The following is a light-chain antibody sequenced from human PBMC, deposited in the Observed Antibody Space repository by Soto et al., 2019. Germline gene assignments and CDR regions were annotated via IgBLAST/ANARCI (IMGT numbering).Light chain of an antibody. CDR2: AAS. CDR1: QTISSY. V-gene: IGKV1-39*01. Sequence: DILMTQSPSSLSASVGDRVTITCRASQTISSYLNWYQQKPGKAPKLLIYAASSLQSGVPSRFSGTGSGTDFTLTISSLQPEDFATYYCQQSYSTPVTFGQGTKVEIK. J-gene: IGKJ1*01. CDR3: QQSYSTPVT.